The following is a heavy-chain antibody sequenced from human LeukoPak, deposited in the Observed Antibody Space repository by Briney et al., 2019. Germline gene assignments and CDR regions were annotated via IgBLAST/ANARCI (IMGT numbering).Heavy chain of an antibody. V-gene: IGHV4-39*01. CDR3: ARLIDIVLMVYAGWFDP. CDR1: GGSISSSSYY. CDR2: IYYSGST. D-gene: IGHD2-8*01. Sequence: SETLSLTCTVSGGSISSSSYYWGWIRQPPGKGLEWIGSIYYSGSTYYNPSLKSRVTTSVDTSKNQFSLKLSSVTAADTAVYYCARLIDIVLMVYAGWFDPWGQGTLVTVSS. J-gene: IGHJ5*02.